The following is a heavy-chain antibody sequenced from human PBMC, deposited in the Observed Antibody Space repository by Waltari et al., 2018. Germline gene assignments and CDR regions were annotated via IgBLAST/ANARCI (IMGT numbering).Heavy chain of an antibody. J-gene: IGHJ6*03. CDR1: GDTFINYG. D-gene: IGHD3-10*01. Sequence: QAQLVQSGPEMKKPGSSVKVSCKASGDTFINYGITWVRQAPGQGLEWMGTFIPANDTPDYQKNLQSRVGISAEALTNTVYLELSGLDSGETAVYYGARMWPATMVEYYYMDVWGKGTRVTVS. CDR3: ARMWPATMVEYYYMDV. CDR2: FIPANDTP. V-gene: IGHV1-69*18.